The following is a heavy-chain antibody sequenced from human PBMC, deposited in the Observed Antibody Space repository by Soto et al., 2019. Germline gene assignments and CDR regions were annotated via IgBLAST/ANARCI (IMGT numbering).Heavy chain of an antibody. J-gene: IGHJ6*02. CDR3: ARDPRYSRFGELSYGMDV. V-gene: IGHV3-30-3*01. CDR2: ISYDGSNK. D-gene: IGHD3-10*01. Sequence: GGSLRLSCAASGFTFSSYAMHWVRQAPGKGLEWVAVISYDGSNKYYADSVKGRFTISRDNSKNTLYLQMNSLRAEDTAVYYCARDPRYSRFGELSYGMDVWGQGTTVTVSS. CDR1: GFTFSSYA.